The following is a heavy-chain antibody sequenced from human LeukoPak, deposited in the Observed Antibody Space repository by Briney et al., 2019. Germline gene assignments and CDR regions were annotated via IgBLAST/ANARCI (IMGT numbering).Heavy chain of an antibody. Sequence: GGSLRLSCAASGFTFSSYWMSWVRQAPGKGLEWVANIKQDGSEKYCVDSVKGRFTISRDNAKNSLYLQMNSLRAEDTAVYYCAREVYDGVLDYWGQGTLVTVSS. CDR2: IKQDGSEK. V-gene: IGHV3-7*01. J-gene: IGHJ4*02. D-gene: IGHD3-3*01. CDR1: GFTFSSYW. CDR3: AREVYDGVLDY.